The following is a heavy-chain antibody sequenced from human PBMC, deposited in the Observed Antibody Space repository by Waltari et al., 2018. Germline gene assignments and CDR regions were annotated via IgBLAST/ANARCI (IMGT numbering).Heavy chain of an antibody. Sequence: QLQLQESGTGLVKPSGTLSLSCTVSGASINTQNFYWGWIRQPPGKGLQWIGSIYYNGITFYNPSLKSRVTISVDTSQNQFSLKLSSVTAADTAVYYCARIGSSPYYYYYYMDVWGKGTTVTVSS. J-gene: IGHJ6*03. CDR2: IYYNGIT. CDR1: GASINTQNFY. CDR3: ARIGSSPYYYYYYMDV. V-gene: IGHV4-39*01. D-gene: IGHD6-6*01.